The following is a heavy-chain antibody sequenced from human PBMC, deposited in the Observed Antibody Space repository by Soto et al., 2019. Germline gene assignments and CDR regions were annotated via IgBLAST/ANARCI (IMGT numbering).Heavy chain of an antibody. D-gene: IGHD3-9*01. CDR3: ARIAGHGLTYFDF. CDR2: INPSSGGA. Sequence: ASVKVSCKASRYTFTSFNMHWVRQAPGEGLERLGVINPSSGGASYQQKFQGRVTMTRDTSTSTVYMVLSSLRSEDTAVYYCARIAGHGLTYFDFWGQGTPVTVSS. V-gene: IGHV1-46*01. CDR1: RYTFTSFN. J-gene: IGHJ4*02.